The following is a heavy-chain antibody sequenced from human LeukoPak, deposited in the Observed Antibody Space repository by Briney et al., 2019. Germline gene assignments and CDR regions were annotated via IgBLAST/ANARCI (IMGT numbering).Heavy chain of an antibody. Sequence: GTSLRLSCAASGFTFSSYGMHWVRQAPGKGLEWVTVISYDGSNKYYADSVKGRFTISRDNSKNTLYLQMNSLRAEDTAVYYCAKGTGEPYFDYWGQGTLVTVSS. J-gene: IGHJ4*02. V-gene: IGHV3-30*18. CDR3: AKGTGEPYFDY. CDR1: GFTFSSYG. D-gene: IGHD3-10*01. CDR2: ISYDGSNK.